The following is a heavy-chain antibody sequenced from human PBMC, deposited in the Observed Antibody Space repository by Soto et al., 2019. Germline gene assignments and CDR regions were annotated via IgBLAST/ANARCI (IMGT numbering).Heavy chain of an antibody. CDR3: AHRSRVTAKWKNWFDP. CDR1: GFSLTTRGVG. D-gene: IGHD2-21*02. J-gene: IGHJ5*02. V-gene: IGHV2-5*02. Sequence: QITLKESGPTLVKPTQTLTLTCTFSGFSLTTRGVGVGWIRQPPGKALEWLALIYWDDDKRYSPSLKCRLTITKDTSKHQVVLTLTNMDPVDTATYYCAHRSRVTAKWKNWFDPWGQGTLVTVSS. CDR2: IYWDDDK.